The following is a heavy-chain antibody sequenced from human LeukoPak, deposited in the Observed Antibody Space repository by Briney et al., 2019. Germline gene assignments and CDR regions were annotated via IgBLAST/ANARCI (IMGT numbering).Heavy chain of an antibody. CDR1: GNTFSSYE. CDR3: ARDGDAVMVDFDY. CDR2: IYPYSGDT. D-gene: IGHD5-18*01. V-gene: IGHV1-2*02. Sequence: ASVKVSCKASGNTFSSYEINWVRQATGQGLEWMGWIYPYSGDTKFAQKFQGRVTMTRDTSISTAYMELSRLTSDDTAVYYCARDGDAVMVDFDYWGQGTLVTVSS. J-gene: IGHJ4*02.